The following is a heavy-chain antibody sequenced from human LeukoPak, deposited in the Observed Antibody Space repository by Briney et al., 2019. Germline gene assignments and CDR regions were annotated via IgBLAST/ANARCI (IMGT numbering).Heavy chain of an antibody. J-gene: IGHJ5*02. CDR3: ARVLAAAGNNWFDP. CDR2: IYYSGST. V-gene: IGHV4-39*07. D-gene: IGHD6-13*01. Sequence: SETLSLTCTVSGGSISSSSYYWGWIRQPPGKGLERIGSIYYSGSTYYNPSLKSRVTISVDTSKNQFSLKLSSVTAADTAVYYCARVLAAAGNNWFDPWGQGTLVTVSS. CDR1: GGSISSSSYY.